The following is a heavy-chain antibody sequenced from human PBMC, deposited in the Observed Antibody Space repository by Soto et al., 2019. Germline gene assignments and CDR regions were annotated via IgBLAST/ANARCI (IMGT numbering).Heavy chain of an antibody. V-gene: IGHV1-3*01. J-gene: IGHJ6*02. Sequence: ASVKVSCKASGYTFTSYGIHWVRQAPGQRLEWMGWINAANGDTKYSPKFQGRVTITRDTSASTAYMELSSLRSEDTAVYYCARDPQQLPPYYYYYGMDVWGQGTTVTVSS. CDR1: GYTFTSYG. CDR3: ARDPQQLPPYYYYYGMDV. D-gene: IGHD6-13*01. CDR2: INAANGDT.